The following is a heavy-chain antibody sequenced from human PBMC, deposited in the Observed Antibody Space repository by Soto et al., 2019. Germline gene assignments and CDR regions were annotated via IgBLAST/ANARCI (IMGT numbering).Heavy chain of an antibody. Sequence: EVQLLESGGGLVQPGGSLRLSCAASGFTFSSYAMSWVRQAPGKGLEWVSAISGSGGSTYYADSVKGRFTISRDNSKNTLYLQMNRLRAEDTAVYYCAKDLGYRSGWYGPSGAFDIWGQGTMVTVSS. CDR3: AKDLGYRSGWYGPSGAFDI. J-gene: IGHJ3*02. V-gene: IGHV3-23*01. CDR2: ISGSGGST. D-gene: IGHD6-19*01. CDR1: GFTFSSYA.